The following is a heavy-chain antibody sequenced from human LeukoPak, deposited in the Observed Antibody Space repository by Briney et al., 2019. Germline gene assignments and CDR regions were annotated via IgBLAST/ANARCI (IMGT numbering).Heavy chain of an antibody. CDR1: GYTFTSYD. J-gene: IGHJ4*02. CDR3: VRGRYYYGSGNYDY. Sequence: ASVKVSCKASGYTFTSYDINWVRQATGQGLEWMGWTNTNSGKTGYAQKFQGRVTMARNTSISTAYMELSSLRSEDTAVYYCVRGRYYYGSGNYDYWGQGTLVTVSS. D-gene: IGHD3-10*01. CDR2: TNTNSGKT. V-gene: IGHV1-8*01.